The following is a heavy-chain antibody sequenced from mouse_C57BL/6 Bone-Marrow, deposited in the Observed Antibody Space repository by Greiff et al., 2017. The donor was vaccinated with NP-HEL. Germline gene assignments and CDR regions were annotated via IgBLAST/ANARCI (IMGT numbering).Heavy chain of an antibody. CDR2: ISDGGSYT. Sequence: EVKVVESGGGLVKPGGSLKLSCAASGFTFSSYAMSWVRQTPEKRLEWVATISDGGSYTYYPDNVKGRFTISRDNAKNNLYLQMSHLKSEDTAMYYCARDGGFPYAMDYWGQGTSVTVSS. V-gene: IGHV5-4*01. CDR3: ARDGGFPYAMDY. CDR1: GFTFSSYA. J-gene: IGHJ4*01.